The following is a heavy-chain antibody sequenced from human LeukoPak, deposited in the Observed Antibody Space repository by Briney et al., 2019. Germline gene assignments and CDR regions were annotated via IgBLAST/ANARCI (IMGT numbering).Heavy chain of an antibody. D-gene: IGHD2-2*01. Sequence: SETLSLTCTVSGYSISSGYYWGWIRQPPGKGLEWIGSIYHSGSTYYNPSLKSRVTISVDTSKNQFSLKLSSVTAADTAVYYCARVCRSTSCYFYWGQGTMVTVSS. V-gene: IGHV4-38-2*02. CDR2: IYHSGST. CDR1: GYSISSGYY. J-gene: IGHJ4*02. CDR3: ARVCRSTSCYFY.